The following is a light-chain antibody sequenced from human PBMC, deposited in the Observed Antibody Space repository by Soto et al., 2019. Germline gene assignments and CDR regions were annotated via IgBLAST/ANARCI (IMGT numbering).Light chain of an antibody. Sequence: EVGMTQSPATLSVFPGERVTLSCRASESVGSNLAWYQQKPGQAPRLLIYGASTRATGVPARFSGSRSGIEFTLTISSLQSEDFALYYCQQYNNWLTFGGGTKVEIE. J-gene: IGKJ4*01. CDR3: QQYNNWLT. V-gene: IGKV3-15*01. CDR2: GAS. CDR1: ESVGSN.